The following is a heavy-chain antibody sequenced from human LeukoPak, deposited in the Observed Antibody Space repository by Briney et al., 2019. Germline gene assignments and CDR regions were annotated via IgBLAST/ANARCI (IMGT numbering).Heavy chain of an antibody. V-gene: IGHV3-9*01. D-gene: IGHD6-13*01. Sequence: GGSLRLSCAASGFTFDDYAMHWVRQAPGKGLEWVSGISWNSGSIGYADSVKGRFTISRDNAKNSLYPQMNSLRAEDTALYYCAKDAYSTSWQYNWFDSWGQGTLVTVSS. CDR2: ISWNSGSI. J-gene: IGHJ5*01. CDR3: AKDAYSTSWQYNWFDS. CDR1: GFTFDDYA.